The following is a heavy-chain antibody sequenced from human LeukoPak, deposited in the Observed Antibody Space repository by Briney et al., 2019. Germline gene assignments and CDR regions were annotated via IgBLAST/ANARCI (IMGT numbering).Heavy chain of an antibody. D-gene: IGHD3-10*01. CDR3: ARVVAGFGGLYYYYYMDV. CDR1: GFTFSNYA. V-gene: IGHV3-23*01. CDR2: ISGSGGST. J-gene: IGHJ6*03. Sequence: GGSLRLSCAASGFTFSNYAMSWVRQAPGKGLEWVSIISGSGGSTFYADSVKGRFTISRDNAKNSLYLQMNSLRAEDTAVYYCARVVAGFGGLYYYYYMDVWGKGTTVTVSS.